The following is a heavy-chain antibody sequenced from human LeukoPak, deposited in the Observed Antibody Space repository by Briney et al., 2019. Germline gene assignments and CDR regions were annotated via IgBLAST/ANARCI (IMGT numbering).Heavy chain of an antibody. CDR3: ARLACSGGSCYLVAAFDY. J-gene: IGHJ4*02. V-gene: IGHV1-2*02. Sequence: GASVKVSCKASGYTFTSYGISWVRQAPGQGLEWMGWINPNSGGTNYAQKFQGRVTMTRDTSISTAYMELSRLRSDDTAVYYCARLACSGGSCYLVAAFDYWGQGTLVTVSS. CDR2: INPNSGGT. CDR1: GYTFTSYG. D-gene: IGHD2-15*01.